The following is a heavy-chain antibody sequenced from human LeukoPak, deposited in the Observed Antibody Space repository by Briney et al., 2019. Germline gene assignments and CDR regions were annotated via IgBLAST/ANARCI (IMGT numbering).Heavy chain of an antibody. CDR3: ARTLYSYGYVDAFDI. CDR2: ISSSSSYM. J-gene: IGHJ3*02. V-gene: IGHV3-21*01. CDR1: GFTFSSYS. D-gene: IGHD5-18*01. Sequence: GGSLRPSCAASGFTFSSYSMNWVRQAPGKGLEWVSSISSSSSYMYYADSVKGRFTISRDNAKNSLYLQMNSLRAEDTAVYYCARTLYSYGYVDAFDIWGQGTMVTVSS.